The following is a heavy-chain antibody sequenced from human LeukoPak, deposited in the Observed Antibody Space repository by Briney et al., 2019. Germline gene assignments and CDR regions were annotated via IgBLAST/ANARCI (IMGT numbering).Heavy chain of an antibody. V-gene: IGHV1-8*01. CDR2: MNPNSGNT. D-gene: IGHD6-19*01. CDR3: ARAGIAVAGRDY. CDR1: GYTFTSYD. J-gene: IGHJ4*02. Sequence: GASVKVSCKASGYTFTSYDINWVRQATGQGLEWMGWMNPNSGNTGYAQKFQGRVTMTRNTSISTAYIELSSLRSEDTAVYYCARAGIAVAGRDYWGQGTLVTVSS.